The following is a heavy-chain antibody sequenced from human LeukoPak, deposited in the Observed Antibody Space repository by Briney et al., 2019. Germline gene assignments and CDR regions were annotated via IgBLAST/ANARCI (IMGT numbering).Heavy chain of an antibody. V-gene: IGHV3-30*18. CDR3: AKGSKVLPSTQWYFQH. CDR1: GFTFSSYG. CDR2: ISYDGSNK. Sequence: PGGSLTLSCAASGFTFSSYGMHWVRQATGKGLEWVAVISYDGSNKYYADSVKGRFTISRDNSKNTLYLQMNSLRAEDTAVYYCAKGSKVLPSTQWYFQHWGQGTLVTVSS. D-gene: IGHD3-10*01. J-gene: IGHJ1*01.